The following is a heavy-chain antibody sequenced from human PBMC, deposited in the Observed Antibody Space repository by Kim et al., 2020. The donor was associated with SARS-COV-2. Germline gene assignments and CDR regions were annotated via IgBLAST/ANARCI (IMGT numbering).Heavy chain of an antibody. D-gene: IGHD3-16*02. J-gene: IGHJ3*02. CDR3: ARDSYRQGAFDI. V-gene: IGHV1-46*03. Sequence: SDAQKFQGRVTRTRDTSTSTVYMELSSLRSEDTAVYYCARDSYRQGAFDIWGQGTMVTVSS.